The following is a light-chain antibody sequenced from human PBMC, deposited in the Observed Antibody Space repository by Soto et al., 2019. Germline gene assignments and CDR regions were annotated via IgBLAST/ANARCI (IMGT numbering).Light chain of an antibody. CDR3: AAWDHSLNAYV. V-gene: IGLV1-36*01. CDR2: YDD. J-gene: IGLJ1*01. CDR1: SSNIGNNV. Sequence: QYVLTQAPSVSGAPRQRVTISCSGSSSNIGNNVVNCYQQVPGKAPKLLIYYDDLKPSGVSKRFSGYKSGTSAYLAISGLKSEDEADYYCAAWDHSLNAYVFGRGTKVTVL.